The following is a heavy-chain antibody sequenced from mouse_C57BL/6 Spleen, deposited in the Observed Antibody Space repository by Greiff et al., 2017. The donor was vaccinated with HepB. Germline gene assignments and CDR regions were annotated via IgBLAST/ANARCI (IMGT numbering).Heavy chain of an antibody. V-gene: IGHV3-6*01. J-gene: IGHJ4*01. CDR3: ARDRAYYGYDEDYAMDY. CDR1: GYSITSGYY. D-gene: IGHD2-2*01. Sequence: VQLKESGPGLVKPSQSLSLTCSVTGYSITSGYYWNWIRQFPGNKLEWMGYISYDGSNNYNPSLKNRISITRDTSKNQFFLKLNSVTTEDTATYYCARDRAYYGYDEDYAMDYWGQGTSVTVSS. CDR2: ISYDGSN.